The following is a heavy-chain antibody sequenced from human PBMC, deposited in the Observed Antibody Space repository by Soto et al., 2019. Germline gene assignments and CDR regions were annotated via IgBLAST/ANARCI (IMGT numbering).Heavy chain of an antibody. Sequence: QVQLVESGGGVVQPGRSLRLSCAASGFTFSSYAMHWVRQAPGKGLEWVAVISYDGSNKYYADSVKGRFTISRDNSKNTLYLQKNSLRAEDTAVYYCARVTTMIEEGDFDYWAQGTLVTVSS. V-gene: IGHV3-30-3*01. J-gene: IGHJ4*02. CDR3: ARVTTMIEEGDFDY. D-gene: IGHD3-22*01. CDR1: GFTFSSYA. CDR2: ISYDGSNK.